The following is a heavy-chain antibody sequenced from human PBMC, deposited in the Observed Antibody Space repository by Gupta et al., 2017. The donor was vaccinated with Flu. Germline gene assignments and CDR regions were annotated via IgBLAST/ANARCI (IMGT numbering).Heavy chain of an antibody. D-gene: IGHD5-12*01. CDR1: GFSLSTSGMC. Sequence: QVTLRASGPALVPPTHTLTLTCPFSGFSLSTSGMCLSWIRQPPGKALEWLALIDWDDDKYFNTSLRTRLTISRDTSNNQVVLIMTNMDPEDTATYYCARIRDSGYYDYWGQGTLVTVSS. J-gene: IGHJ4*02. V-gene: IGHV2-70*01. CDR3: ARIRDSGYYDY. CDR2: IDWDDDK.